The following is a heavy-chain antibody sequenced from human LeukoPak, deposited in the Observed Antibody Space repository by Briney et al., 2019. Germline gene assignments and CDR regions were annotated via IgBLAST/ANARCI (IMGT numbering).Heavy chain of an antibody. CDR1: GYTFIGYY. CDR2: INPNSGDT. D-gene: IGHD3-3*01. Sequence: ASVKVSCKASGYTFIGYYIHWVRQAPGQGLEWMGWINPNSGDTNYAQKFQGRVTMTRDTSISTVYMELSRLRSDDTAIYYCARGGFLEWLLSSDDAFDIWGQGTMVTVSS. J-gene: IGHJ3*02. V-gene: IGHV1-2*02. CDR3: ARGGFLEWLLSSDDAFDI.